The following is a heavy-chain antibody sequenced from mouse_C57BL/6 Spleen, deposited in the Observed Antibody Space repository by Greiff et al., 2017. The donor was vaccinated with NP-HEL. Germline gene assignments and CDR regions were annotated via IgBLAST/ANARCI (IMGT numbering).Heavy chain of an antibody. D-gene: IGHD1-1*01. J-gene: IGHJ1*03. Sequence: QVQLQQSGPGLVQPSQSLSITCTVSGFSLTSYGVHWVRQPPGKGLEWLGVIWSGGSTDYNAAFISRLSISKDNSKSQVFFKMNSLQADDTAIYDCAKTLYGSSHWYFDVWGTGTTVTVSS. V-gene: IGHV2-4*01. CDR1: GFSLTSYG. CDR3: AKTLYGSSHWYFDV. CDR2: IWSGGST.